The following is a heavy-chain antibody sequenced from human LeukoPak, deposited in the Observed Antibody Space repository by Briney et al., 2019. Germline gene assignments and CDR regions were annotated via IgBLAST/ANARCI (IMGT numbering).Heavy chain of an antibody. CDR2: INSDGYSI. D-gene: IGHD5-18*01. V-gene: IGHV3-74*01. J-gene: IGHJ4*02. Sequence: GGSVRLSCAGSGFTFSSFWMHWVRQAPGKGLVWVSRINSDGYSISYADSVKGRFTISRDNAKSTLYLQMNSLRAEDTAVYYCARDQGGYSYGWDFDYWGQGTLVTVSS. CDR1: GFTFSSFW. CDR3: ARDQGGYSYGWDFDY.